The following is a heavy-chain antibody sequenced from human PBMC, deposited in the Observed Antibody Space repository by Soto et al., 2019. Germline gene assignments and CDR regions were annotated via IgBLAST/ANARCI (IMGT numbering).Heavy chain of an antibody. CDR1: GFTFSSYG. J-gene: IGHJ6*02. CDR3: AKEPDYDFWSGLRYGMDV. Sequence: QVQLVESGGGMVQPGRSLRLSCAASGFTFSSYGMHWVRQAPGKGLEWVAVISYDGSNKYYADSVKGRFTISRDNSKNTLYLQMNSLRAEDTAVYYCAKEPDYDFWSGLRYGMDVWGQGTTVTVSS. CDR2: ISYDGSNK. D-gene: IGHD3-3*01. V-gene: IGHV3-30*18.